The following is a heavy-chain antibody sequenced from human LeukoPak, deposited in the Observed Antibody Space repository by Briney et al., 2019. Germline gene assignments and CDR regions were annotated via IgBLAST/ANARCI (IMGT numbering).Heavy chain of an antibody. Sequence: GGSLRLSCAASGFTFSNAWMSWVRQAPGKGLEWVGRIKSKTNGETTDYAVAVKGRFTISRDESKNTLYLQMNSLKTEDADVYVCTTVYSTMVMSYWGEGTLVVVSS. D-gene: IGHD3-10*01. CDR3: TTVYSTMVMSY. V-gene: IGHV3-15*01. J-gene: IGHJ4*02. CDR2: IKSKTNGETT. CDR1: GFTFSNAW.